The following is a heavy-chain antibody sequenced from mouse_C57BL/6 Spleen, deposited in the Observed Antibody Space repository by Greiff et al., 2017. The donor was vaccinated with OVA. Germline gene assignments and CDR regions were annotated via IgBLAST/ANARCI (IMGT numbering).Heavy chain of an antibody. J-gene: IGHJ3*01. D-gene: IGHD1-1*01. CDR1: GYTFTSYW. CDR3: ARSPITTVVEGFAY. Sequence: QVQLQQPGAELVRPGSSVKLSCKASGYTFTSYWMHWVKQRPIQGLEWIGNIDPSDSETHYNQKFKDKATLTVDKSSSTAYMQLSSLTSEDSAVYYCARSPITTVVEGFAYWGQGTLVTVSA. V-gene: IGHV1-52*01. CDR2: IDPSDSET.